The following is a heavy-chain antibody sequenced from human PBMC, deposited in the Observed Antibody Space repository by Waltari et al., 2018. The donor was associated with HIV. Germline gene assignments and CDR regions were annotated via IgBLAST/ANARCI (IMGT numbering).Heavy chain of an antibody. J-gene: IGHJ3*01. D-gene: IGHD1-26*01. CDR3: VRVLDSFANSDADDAFDV. CDR1: GVSFSNTE. CDR2: INPERTTG. V-gene: IGHV3-74*01. Sequence: VHLVESGGGSFQPGGYLGLPCEVTGVSFSNTEMHWVRQGPWKGLEWVASINPERTTGKYADAVKGRVLVSRDNDKNTLFLQLNRLRVGDTAVYFCVRVLDSFANSDADDAFDVWGQGTLVTV.